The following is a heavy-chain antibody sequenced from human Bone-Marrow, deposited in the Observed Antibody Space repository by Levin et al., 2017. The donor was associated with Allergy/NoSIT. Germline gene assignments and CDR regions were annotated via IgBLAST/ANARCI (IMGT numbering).Heavy chain of an antibody. CDR3: ARLFSSGWYPLGH. CDR1: GFTFSNYW. D-gene: IGHD6-19*01. Sequence: PGGSLRLSCAASGFTFSNYWMYWARQVPGKGPVWVSHINTDGYSTTYADSVKGRFTISRDNAKNMLYLEMTSLRPEDSAVYFCARLFSSGWYPLGHWGQGTVVTVSS. J-gene: IGHJ4*02. V-gene: IGHV3-74*03. CDR2: INTDGYST.